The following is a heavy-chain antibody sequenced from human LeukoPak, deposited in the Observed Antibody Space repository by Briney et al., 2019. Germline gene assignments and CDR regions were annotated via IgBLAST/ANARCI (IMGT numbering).Heavy chain of an antibody. CDR2: IYYSGST. V-gene: IGHV4-59*01. Sequence: SETLSLTCTVSGGSISSYYWSWIRQPPGKGLEWIGYIYYSGSTNYNPSLKSRVTISVDTSKNQFSLKLSSVTAADTAVYYCARLYSSSHYDAFDIWGQGTMVTVSS. D-gene: IGHD6-6*01. CDR3: ARLYSSSHYDAFDI. J-gene: IGHJ3*02. CDR1: GGSISSYY.